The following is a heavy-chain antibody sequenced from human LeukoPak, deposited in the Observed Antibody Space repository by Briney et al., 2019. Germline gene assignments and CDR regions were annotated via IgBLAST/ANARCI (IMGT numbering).Heavy chain of an antibody. CDR3: ALGYYYDSSGPAAFDY. D-gene: IGHD3-22*01. V-gene: IGHV3-53*01. Sequence: GGPLRLSCAASGFTVSSNYMSWVRQAPGKGLEWVSVIYSGGSTYYADSVKGRFTISRDNPKNTLYLQMNSLRAEDTAVYYCALGYYYDSSGPAAFDYWGQGTLVTVSS. CDR1: GFTVSSNY. J-gene: IGHJ4*02. CDR2: IYSGGST.